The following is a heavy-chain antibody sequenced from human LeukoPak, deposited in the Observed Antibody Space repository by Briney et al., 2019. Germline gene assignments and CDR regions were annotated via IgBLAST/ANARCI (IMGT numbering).Heavy chain of an antibody. CDR3: AREGSSGYYQPDYYFDY. CDR2: IYDSGST. J-gene: IGHJ4*02. D-gene: IGHD3-22*01. CDR1: GGSIRSSYYY. Sequence: PSETLSLTCTVSGGSIRSSYYYWGWIRQPPGKGLEWIGSIYDSGSTNYNPSLKSRVTISVDTSKNQFSLKLSSVTAADTAVYYCAREGSSGYYQPDYYFDYWGQGTLVTVSS. V-gene: IGHV4-39*07.